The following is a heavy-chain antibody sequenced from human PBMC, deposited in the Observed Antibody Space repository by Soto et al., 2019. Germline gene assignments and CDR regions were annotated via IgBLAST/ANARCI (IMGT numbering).Heavy chain of an antibody. CDR1: GGSIDSSNW. J-gene: IGHJ4*02. Sequence: SETLSLTCAVSGGSIDSSNWWSWVRQPPGKGLEWIGEIYHTGSTNYKPSLKSRVTISVDKSKNQFSLKLNSVTAADTAVYYCARAGGLGAVAVDYWGQGTLVTVSS. CDR3: ARAGGLGAVAVDY. CDR2: IYHTGST. V-gene: IGHV4-4*02. D-gene: IGHD6-19*01.